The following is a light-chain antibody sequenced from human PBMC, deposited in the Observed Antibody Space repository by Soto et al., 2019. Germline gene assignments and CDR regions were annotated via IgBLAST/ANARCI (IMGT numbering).Light chain of an antibody. CDR1: ALPKQY. Sequence: SYELTQPPSVSVSPGQTARITCSGDALPKQYAHWYQQKPRQAPVLVIYKDSERPSGIPERFSGSSSGTKVTLTISGVQAEDEADYYCQSAYSSGTYPVFGGGTKVTVL. V-gene: IGLV3-25*03. CDR3: QSAYSSGTYPV. CDR2: KDS. J-gene: IGLJ3*02.